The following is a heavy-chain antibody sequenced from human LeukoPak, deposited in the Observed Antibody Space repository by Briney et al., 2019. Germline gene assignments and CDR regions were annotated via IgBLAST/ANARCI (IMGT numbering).Heavy chain of an antibody. CDR2: IYYSGST. Sequence: SETLSLTCTVSGGSISSYYWSWIRQPPGKGLEWIGYIYYSGSTNYNPSLKSRVTISVDTSKNQFSLELSSVTAADTAVYYCARGQFGNWFDLWGQGTLVTVSS. CDR1: GGSISSYY. J-gene: IGHJ5*02. D-gene: IGHD5-24*01. CDR3: ARGQFGNWFDL. V-gene: IGHV4-59*01.